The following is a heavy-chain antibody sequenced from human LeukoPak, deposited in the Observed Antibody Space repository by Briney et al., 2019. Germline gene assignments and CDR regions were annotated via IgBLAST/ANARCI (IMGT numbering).Heavy chain of an antibody. CDR1: GDSVSSNSAA. CDR3: ARARSCRNCDLGYYYGMDV. Sequence: SQTLSLTCAISGDSVSSNSAAWNWIRQSPSRGLEWLGGTYYRSKWYNDYAVSVKSRITINPDTSKNQFSLQLNSVTPEDTAVYYCARARSCRNCDLGYYYGMDVWGQGTTVTVSS. J-gene: IGHJ6*02. V-gene: IGHV6-1*01. D-gene: IGHD1-14*01. CDR2: TYYRSKWYN.